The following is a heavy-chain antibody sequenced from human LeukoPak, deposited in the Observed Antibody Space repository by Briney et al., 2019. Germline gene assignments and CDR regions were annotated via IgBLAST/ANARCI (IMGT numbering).Heavy chain of an antibody. D-gene: IGHD2-15*01. V-gene: IGHV4-61*02. J-gene: IGHJ1*01. CDR1: GASISSGGYS. Sequence: SQTLSLTCAVSGASISSGGYSWSWIRQPAGKGLEWIGLISTSGSTNYNPSLKSRVTMSADTSKNEISLNLTSVTAADTAFYYCATSVVGLSYDEHFQHWGQGTLVTVSS. CDR2: ISTSGST. CDR3: ATSVVGLSYDEHFQH.